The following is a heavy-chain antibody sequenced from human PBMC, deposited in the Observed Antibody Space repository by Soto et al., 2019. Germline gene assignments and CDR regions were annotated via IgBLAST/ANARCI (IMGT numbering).Heavy chain of an antibody. CDR1: GFTFSSYG. CDR3: ARRVRGVSISYYFDY. CDR2: IWYGGSNK. V-gene: IGHV3-33*01. Sequence: PGGSLRLSCAASGFTFSSYGMHWVRQAPGKGLEWVAVIWYGGSNKYYADSVKGRFTISRDNSKNTLYLQMNSLRAEDTAVYYCARRVRGVSISYYFDYWGQGTTVTVSS. D-gene: IGHD3-10*01. J-gene: IGHJ4*03.